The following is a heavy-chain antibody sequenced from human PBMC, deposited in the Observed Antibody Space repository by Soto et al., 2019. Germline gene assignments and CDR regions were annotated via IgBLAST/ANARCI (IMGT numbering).Heavy chain of an antibody. D-gene: IGHD2-8*02. CDR3: TKSTGGTANGLDV. CDR2: TSWKCGSI. Sequence: EVQLGESGGDLVQPGRSLRLSCAASGFSFGDYAMHWVRQAPGNGMEWVSGTSWKCGSIGYADSVKGRFTISRDNAKNSLYLQMNSLRAEDTALYYCTKSTGGTANGLDVWGKGTTVTVSS. V-gene: IGHV3-9*01. CDR1: GFSFGDYA. J-gene: IGHJ6*04.